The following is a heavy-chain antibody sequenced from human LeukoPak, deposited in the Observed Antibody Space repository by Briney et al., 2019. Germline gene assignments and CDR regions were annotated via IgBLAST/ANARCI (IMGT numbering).Heavy chain of an antibody. Sequence: SETLSLTCTVSGGSISSYYWSWIRQPPGKGLEWIGYIYYSGSTNYNPSLKSRVTISVDTSKNQFSLKLSSVTAADTAVYYCARDSSGYLDAFDTWGQGTMVTVSS. J-gene: IGHJ3*02. V-gene: IGHV4-59*01. CDR1: GGSISSYY. CDR2: IYYSGST. D-gene: IGHD3-16*02. CDR3: ARDSSGYLDAFDT.